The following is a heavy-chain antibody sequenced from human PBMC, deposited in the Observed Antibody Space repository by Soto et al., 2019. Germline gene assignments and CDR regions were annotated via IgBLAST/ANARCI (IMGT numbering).Heavy chain of an antibody. Sequence: EVQLLESGGGLVQPGGSLRLSCAASGFTFSSYAMSWVRQAPGKGLEWVSAISGSGVGTYYADAVKGLFTVSRENSKNTQLQHMNSLRAEDTAIYYCARDPISRYDFLGVWGQGTPVTVSS. CDR2: ISGSGVGT. J-gene: IGHJ4*02. CDR3: ARDPISRYDFLGV. V-gene: IGHV3-23*01. D-gene: IGHD3-3*01. CDR1: GFTFSSYA.